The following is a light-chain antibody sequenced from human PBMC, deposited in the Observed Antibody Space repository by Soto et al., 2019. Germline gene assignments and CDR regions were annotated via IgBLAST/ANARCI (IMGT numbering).Light chain of an antibody. CDR2: GAS. Sequence: EIVLTQSPGTLSLSPGVRAILSCRGSQSVSGNYLAWYRRKPGQAPRLLIYGASSRATDIPNRFGGSGSGTDFTLTITRLEPEDFAVYYCQQYGSSPPTFGQGTKVEI. CDR3: QQYGSSPPT. V-gene: IGKV3-20*01. J-gene: IGKJ1*01. CDR1: QSVSGNY.